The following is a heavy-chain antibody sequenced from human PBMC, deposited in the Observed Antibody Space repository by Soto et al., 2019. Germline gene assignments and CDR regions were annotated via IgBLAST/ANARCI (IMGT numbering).Heavy chain of an antibody. D-gene: IGHD5-12*01. J-gene: IGHJ6*02. V-gene: IGHV3-30*18. CDR2: ISYEGRKK. Sequence: WGSLRLSCAASGFTFSDFVIHWVRQAPCKGLEWVAFISYEGRKKWLADSVKGRSTISRDNSKSTVDPQMNSLRPEDTGVYYCAKDPGGGSHHHCYGLDVRGPGTPVTVSS. CDR1: GFTFSDFV. CDR3: AKDPGGGSHHHCYGLDV.